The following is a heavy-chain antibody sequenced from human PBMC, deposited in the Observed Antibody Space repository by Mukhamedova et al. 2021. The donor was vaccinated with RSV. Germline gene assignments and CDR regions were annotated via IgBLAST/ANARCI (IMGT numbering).Heavy chain of an antibody. Sequence: GSTYYNPSLKSRVTISVDTSKNQFSLKLSSVTAADTAVYYCATLPGGLRFLEWTLAYWGQGTLVTVSS. CDR3: ATLPGGLRFLEWTLAY. D-gene: IGHD3-3*01. V-gene: IGHV4-39*01. CDR2: GST. J-gene: IGHJ4*02.